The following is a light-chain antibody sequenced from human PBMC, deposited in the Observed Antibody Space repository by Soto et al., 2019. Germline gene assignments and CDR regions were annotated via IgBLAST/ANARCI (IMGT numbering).Light chain of an antibody. CDR1: QSVSSSY. V-gene: IGKV3-20*01. J-gene: IGKJ4*01. CDR3: QQYGSSPPLT. Sequence: EIVMTQSPGTLSLSPGERATISCRASQSVSSSYLAWYQQKPGQAPRLLIYGASSRATGIPDRFSGSGSGTDFTLTISRLEPEDFAVYYCQQYGSSPPLTFGGGTKVDNK. CDR2: GAS.